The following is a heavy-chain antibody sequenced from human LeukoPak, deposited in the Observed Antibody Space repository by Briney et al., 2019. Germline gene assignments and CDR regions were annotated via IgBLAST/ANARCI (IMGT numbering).Heavy chain of an antibody. CDR3: ARQDTSGYSSGWPPFDN. D-gene: IGHD6-19*01. CDR1: GGSISSSY. J-gene: IGHJ4*02. Sequence: PSETLSLTCTVSGGSISSSYWNWIRQPPGKGLEWIGYIYYSGSTSYNPSLKSRVSISGDTSKNQFSLKLSSVTAADTAVYYCARQDTSGYSSGWPPFDNWGQGTLVTVSS. V-gene: IGHV4-59*08. CDR2: IYYSGST.